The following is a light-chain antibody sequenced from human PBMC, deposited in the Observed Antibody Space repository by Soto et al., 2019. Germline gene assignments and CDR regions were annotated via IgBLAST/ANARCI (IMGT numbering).Light chain of an antibody. CDR2: DAS. J-gene: IGKJ1*01. Sequence: DIQMTQSPSTLSASVGGTCTVTCLASQSVSGWLAWYQQKPREAPKLLIYDASALPRGVPSRFSGSGSGTEFSLTISNQPPDDSPTYYCQQYENYWTFGQGTKVDI. CDR1: QSVSGW. CDR3: QQYENYWT. V-gene: IGKV1-5*01.